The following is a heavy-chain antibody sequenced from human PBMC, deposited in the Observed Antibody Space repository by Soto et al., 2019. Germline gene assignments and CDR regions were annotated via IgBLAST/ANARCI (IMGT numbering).Heavy chain of an antibody. J-gene: IGHJ4*02. CDR3: TRLNTVNTPIYNG. Sequence: EVLLVESGGGLVQPGGSLTLSCAASGFTFSDSAINWVRQASGKGLEWVGRIRSKTNNYAKEYAASVKGRCTISRDDSKNTAYLQMNSLKTEDTAVYYCTRLNTVNTPIYNGWGQGTLVTVSS. CDR1: GFTFSDSA. V-gene: IGHV3-73*01. D-gene: IGHD1-20*01. CDR2: IRSKTNNYAK.